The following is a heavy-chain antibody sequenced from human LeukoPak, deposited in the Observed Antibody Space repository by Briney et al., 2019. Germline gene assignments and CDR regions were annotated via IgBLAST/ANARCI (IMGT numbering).Heavy chain of an antibody. CDR2: ISGSGGST. V-gene: IGHV3-23*01. D-gene: IGHD6-6*01. J-gene: IGHJ6*03. CDR3: AKEKFGEYRSSSRGYMDV. Sequence: GWSLRLSCAASVFTFSRYAMSWVRQAPGKGLEWVSAISGSGGSTYYADSVKGRLTIPRDNTKHTQYLQTNSLRAEDTGVYYCAKEKFGEYRSSSRGYMDVWGKGTTVTVSS. CDR1: VFTFSRYA.